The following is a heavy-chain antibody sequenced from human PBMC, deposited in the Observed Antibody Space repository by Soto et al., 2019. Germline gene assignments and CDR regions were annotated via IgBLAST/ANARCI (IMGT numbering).Heavy chain of an antibody. CDR3: ARDLRQLWLSPGCDY. V-gene: IGHV3-30-3*01. D-gene: IGHD5-18*01. CDR2: TSYDGSKK. J-gene: IGHJ4*02. CDR1: GFTFGSYA. Sequence: QVQLVASGGGVVQPGRALRLSCAASGFTFGSYAMHWVRQAPGKGLEWVAVTSYDGSKKYYADSVKGRFTISRDNSKNTLSLQMNSLRADDTAVYYCARDLRQLWLSPGCDYWGQGTRVIVSS.